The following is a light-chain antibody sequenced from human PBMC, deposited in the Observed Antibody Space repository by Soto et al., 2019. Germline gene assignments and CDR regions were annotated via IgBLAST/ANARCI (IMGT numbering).Light chain of an antibody. V-gene: IGKV3-15*01. Sequence: EIVWTPSPATLSLSPWERATLSCRASQSVSSNLAWYQQKPGQAPRLVIYGASTRATGVPARFSGSGSGTDFTLTISSLQSEDFALYFCQQYNNWPRGTVGQGGKVAIK. CDR2: GAS. CDR1: QSVSSN. CDR3: QQYNNWPRGT. J-gene: IGKJ1*01.